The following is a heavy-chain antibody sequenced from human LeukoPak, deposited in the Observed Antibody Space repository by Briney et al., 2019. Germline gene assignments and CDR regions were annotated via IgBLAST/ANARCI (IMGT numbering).Heavy chain of an antibody. CDR2: IGGRGGSS. CDR1: GLTFSSYA. Sequence: GGSLRLSCAASGLTFSSYAMSWVRQAPGKGLEWVSAIGGRGGSSYYADSVKGRFTISRDNAKNSLYLQMNSLRDEDTAVYYCARDSLWGQGTLVTVSS. J-gene: IGHJ4*02. CDR3: ARDSL. V-gene: IGHV3-23*01.